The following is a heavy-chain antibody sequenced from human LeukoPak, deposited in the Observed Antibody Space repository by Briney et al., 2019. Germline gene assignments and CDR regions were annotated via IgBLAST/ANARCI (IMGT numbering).Heavy chain of an antibody. CDR2: INPSGGST. V-gene: IGHV1-46*01. CDR3: ARDNAVVADY. Sequence: ASVTVSFTASGYTFTSYYMHWVRQAPGQGLEWMGIINPSGGSTSYAQKFQGRVTMTRDTSTSTVYMELSSLRSEDTAVYYCARDNAVVADYWGQGTLVTVSS. D-gene: IGHD2-15*01. CDR1: GYTFTSYY. J-gene: IGHJ4*02.